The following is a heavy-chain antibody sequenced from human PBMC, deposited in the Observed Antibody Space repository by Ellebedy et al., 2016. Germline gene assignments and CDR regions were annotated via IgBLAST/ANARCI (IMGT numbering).Heavy chain of an antibody. V-gene: IGHV3-23*01. Sequence: GGSLRLXXAASGFTFSGYGMSWVRQAPGKGLEWVSGISGSGGSTYYADSVKGRFTISRDDAKNSLYLQMNSLSAEDTAIYYCAKGLEYSASSFGPYFFYFDAWGKGTTVAVSS. D-gene: IGHD5-12*01. J-gene: IGHJ6*03. CDR3: AKGLEYSASSFGPYFFYFDA. CDR1: GFTFSGYG. CDR2: ISGSGGST.